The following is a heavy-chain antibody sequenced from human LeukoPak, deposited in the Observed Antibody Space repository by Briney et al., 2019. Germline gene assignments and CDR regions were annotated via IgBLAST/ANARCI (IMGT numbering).Heavy chain of an antibody. D-gene: IGHD4-11*01. CDR2: IYHSGST. J-gene: IGHJ4*02. V-gene: IGHV4-38-2*02. Sequence: ASETLSLTCTVSGYSISSGYYWGWIRQPPGKGLEWIGSIYHSGSTYYNPSLKSRVTISVDTSKNQFSLELSSVTAADTAVYYCARGLTRFDYWGQGTLVTVSS. CDR3: ARGLTRFDY. CDR1: GYSISSGYY.